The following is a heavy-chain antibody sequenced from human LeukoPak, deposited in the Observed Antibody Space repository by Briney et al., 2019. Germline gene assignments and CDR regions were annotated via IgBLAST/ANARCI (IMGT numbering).Heavy chain of an antibody. V-gene: IGHV3-23*01. CDR2: ISSSGGST. J-gene: IGHJ5*02. CDR1: GFTFSNYV. CDR3: AKERGTGYSSSWYSWFDP. Sequence: GGFLRLSCAASGFTFSNYVMSWVRQAPGKGLEWVSSISSSGGSTYYANSVKGRFTLSRDNSKDTLYLQMNNLRVDDTAVYYCAKERGTGYSSSWYSWFDPWGQGTLVTASS. D-gene: IGHD6-13*01.